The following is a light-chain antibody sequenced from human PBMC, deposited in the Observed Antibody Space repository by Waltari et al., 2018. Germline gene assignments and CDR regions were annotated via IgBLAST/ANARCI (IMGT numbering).Light chain of an antibody. CDR3: QHYGGFPWS. CDR1: RTVYSDY. V-gene: IGKV3-20*01. Sequence: DTLLTQSPGTLSLSPGERATLSCRASRTVYSDYLAWYQQKSGQAPSLLIYGVSNRATGVADRFSGRGSGTDFYLTITRLEPEDAAVYFCQHYGGFPWSFGQGTKVEI. CDR2: GVS. J-gene: IGKJ1*01.